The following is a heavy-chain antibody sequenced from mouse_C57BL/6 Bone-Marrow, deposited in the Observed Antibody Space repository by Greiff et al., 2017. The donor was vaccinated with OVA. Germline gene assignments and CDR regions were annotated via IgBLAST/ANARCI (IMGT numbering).Heavy chain of an antibody. CDR2: ILPGSGST. CDR3: ATLTTVVATDYFDY. Sequence: VQLQQSGAELMKPGASVKLSCKATGYTFTGYWIEWVKQRPGHGLEWIGEILPGSGSTNYNEKFKGKATFTAVTSSNTAYMQLSSLTTEDSAIYYCATLTTVVATDYFDYWGQGTTLTVSS. CDR1: GYTFTGYW. D-gene: IGHD1-1*01. J-gene: IGHJ2*01. V-gene: IGHV1-9*01.